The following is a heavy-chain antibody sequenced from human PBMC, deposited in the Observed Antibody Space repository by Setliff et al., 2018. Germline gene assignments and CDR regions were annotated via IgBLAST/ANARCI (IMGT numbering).Heavy chain of an antibody. V-gene: IGHV3-33*01. CDR3: ARDLKLLLRSLDAFEM. CDR1: GFTFSSYG. J-gene: IGHJ3*02. D-gene: IGHD2-15*01. Sequence: GGSLRLSCVASGFTFSSYGMHWVRQAPGKGLEWVAVIWFDGTGKYYIDSVKGRFTISRDNSKNTLYLQMNSLRAEDTAVYYCARDLKLLLRSLDAFEMWGQGTMVTVSS. CDR2: IWFDGTGK.